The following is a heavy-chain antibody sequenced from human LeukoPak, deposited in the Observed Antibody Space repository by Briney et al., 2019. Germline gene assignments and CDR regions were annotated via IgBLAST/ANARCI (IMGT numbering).Heavy chain of an antibody. Sequence: PSETLSLTCTVSGGSISSYFWTWIRQPAGKGLEWIGRIYSSGSTNYNPSLRSRVTMSVDTSKNQFSLKLSSVTAADTALYYCATDVGYSYGSFDYWGQGTLVTVSS. CDR2: IYSSGST. V-gene: IGHV4-4*07. CDR1: GGSISSYF. J-gene: IGHJ4*02. CDR3: ATDVGYSYGSFDY. D-gene: IGHD5-18*01.